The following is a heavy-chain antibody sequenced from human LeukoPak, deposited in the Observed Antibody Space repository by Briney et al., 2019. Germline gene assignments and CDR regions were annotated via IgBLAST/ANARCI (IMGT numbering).Heavy chain of an antibody. CDR1: GGSISSYY. J-gene: IGHJ4*02. CDR3: ARNSDWYGNYFDY. Sequence: SETLSLTCTVSGGSISSYYWSWIRQSPGKGLEWIGYVYYIGSTNYNPSLKSRVTISVDSSKNQFSLKLNSVTAADTAVYYCARNSDWYGNYFDYWGQGTLVTVSS. CDR2: VYYIGST. D-gene: IGHD6-19*01. V-gene: IGHV4-59*08.